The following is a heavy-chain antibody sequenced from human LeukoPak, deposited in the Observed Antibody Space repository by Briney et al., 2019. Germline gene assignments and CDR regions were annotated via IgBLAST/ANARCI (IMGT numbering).Heavy chain of an antibody. Sequence: PGGSLRLSCAASGFTFSSYAMHWVRQAPGKGLEYVSAISSNGGSTYYANSVKGRLTISRDNSKNTLYLQMGSLRAEDMAVYYCARAFGGYYYGDYWGQGTLVTVSS. CDR2: ISSNGGST. CDR3: ARAFGGYYYGDY. V-gene: IGHV3-64*01. CDR1: GFTFSSYA. J-gene: IGHJ4*02. D-gene: IGHD3-22*01.